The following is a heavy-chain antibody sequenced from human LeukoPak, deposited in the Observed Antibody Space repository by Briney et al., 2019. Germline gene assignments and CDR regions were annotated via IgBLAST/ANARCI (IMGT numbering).Heavy chain of an antibody. CDR1: GGSISSHY. Sequence: SETLSLTCTVSGGSISSHYWSWIRQPPGKGLEWIGSIYHSGSTYYNPSLKSRVTISVDTSKNQFSLKLSSVTAADTAVYYCASVGYYGSGSYYMDVWGKGTTVTVSS. V-gene: IGHV4-59*08. D-gene: IGHD3-10*01. J-gene: IGHJ6*03. CDR2: IYHSGST. CDR3: ASVGYYGSGSYYMDV.